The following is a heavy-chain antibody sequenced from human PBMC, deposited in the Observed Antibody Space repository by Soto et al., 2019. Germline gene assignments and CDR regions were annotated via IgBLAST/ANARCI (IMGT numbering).Heavy chain of an antibody. J-gene: IGHJ4*02. V-gene: IGHV3-30*18. D-gene: IGHD2-8*02. CDR3: AKDISTGPGDYYFDN. CDR2: LSYDGRDK. Sequence: GGPLRLSRRASGFTFSSYVMHLVRQAPGKGLEWVAVLSYDGRDKYYTDSVKGRFTISRDNSKNTLYLQMNSLRAEDTAVYFCAKDISTGPGDYYFDNLGQGTLVTGSS. CDR1: GFTFSSYV.